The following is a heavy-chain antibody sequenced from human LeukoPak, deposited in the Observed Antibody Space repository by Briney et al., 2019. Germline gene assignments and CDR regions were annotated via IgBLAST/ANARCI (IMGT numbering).Heavy chain of an antibody. V-gene: IGHV3-30*18. D-gene: IGHD2-2*01. J-gene: IGHJ6*02. CDR2: ISYDGSNK. CDR1: GFTFSSYG. Sequence: GGPLRLSCAASGFTFSSYGMHWVRQAPGKGLEWVAVISYDGSNKYYADSVKGRFTISRDNSKNTLYLQMNSLRVEDTAVYYCAKARYCSSTSCESYYYYGMDVWGQGTTVTVSS. CDR3: AKARYCSSTSCESYYYYGMDV.